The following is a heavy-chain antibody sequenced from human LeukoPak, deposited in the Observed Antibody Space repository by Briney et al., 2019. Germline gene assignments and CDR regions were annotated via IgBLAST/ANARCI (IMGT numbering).Heavy chain of an antibody. Sequence: GGSLRLSCAASGFTFSSYGMHWVRQAPGKGLEWVAFIRYDGNNKYSADSVKGRSTISRDNSKNTLYLQMNSPRAEDTAFYYCAKDPGYDILTGYFDYWGQGTLVTVSS. D-gene: IGHD3-9*01. CDR2: IRYDGNNK. J-gene: IGHJ4*02. CDR3: AKDPGYDILTGYFDY. V-gene: IGHV3-30*02. CDR1: GFTFSSYG.